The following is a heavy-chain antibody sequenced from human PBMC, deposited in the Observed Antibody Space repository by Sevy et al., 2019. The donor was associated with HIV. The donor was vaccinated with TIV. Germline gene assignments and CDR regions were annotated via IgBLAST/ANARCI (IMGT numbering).Heavy chain of an antibody. J-gene: IGHJ6*02. D-gene: IGHD2-2*01. CDR3: AKGDTSTRYYYYGMDV. CDR2: ISGSGGTT. Sequence: GVSLRLSCAASGFTFSNFGMSWVRQAPGQGLEWVSTISGSGGTTYYADSVKGRFTISRDNSKKTLYLQMNSLRAEDTALYYCAKGDTSTRYYYYGMDVWGQGTAVTVSS. V-gene: IGHV3-23*01. CDR1: GFTFSNFG.